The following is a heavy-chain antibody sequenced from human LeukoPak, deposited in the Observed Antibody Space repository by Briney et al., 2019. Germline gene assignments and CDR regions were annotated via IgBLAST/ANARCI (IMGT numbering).Heavy chain of an antibody. CDR3: ARDAEFFGVVRNWFDP. J-gene: IGHJ5*02. CDR1: GYTFTSYY. V-gene: IGHV1-46*01. CDR2: IKPSGGST. Sequence: ASGKVSCNASGYTFTSYYMHWVRQAPGQGLEGLGIIKPSGGSTSYAQKFQGRVTMTRDTSTSTVYMELSSLRSEDTAVYYCARDAEFFGVVRNWFDPWGQGTLVTVSS. D-gene: IGHD3-3*01.